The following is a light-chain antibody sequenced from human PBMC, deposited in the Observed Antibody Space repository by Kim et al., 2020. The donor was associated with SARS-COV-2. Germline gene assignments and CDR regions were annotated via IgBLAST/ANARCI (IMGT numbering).Light chain of an antibody. CDR1: SSDVGSYNL. CDR3: CSYAGSSTYV. V-gene: IGLV2-23*02. J-gene: IGLJ1*01. CDR2: EVS. Sequence: GQSITISCTGTSSDVGSYNLVSWYQQHPGKAPKLMIYEVSKRPSGVSNRFSGSKSGSTASLTISGLQAEDEADYYCCSYAGSSTYVFGTGTKVTVL.